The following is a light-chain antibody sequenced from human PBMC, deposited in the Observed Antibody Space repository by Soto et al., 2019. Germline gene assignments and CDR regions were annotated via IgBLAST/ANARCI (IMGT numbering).Light chain of an antibody. CDR1: SSDVGSYDL. V-gene: IGLV2-23*01. J-gene: IGLJ1*01. CDR3: CSYAGSGTLV. CDR2: EDT. Sequence: QSVLTQPASVSGSPGQSNTISCTGTSSDVGSYDLVSWYQQPPGKAPKLMIYEDTKRPSGISTRFSGSKSGNAASLTISGLQAEDEADYYCCSYAGSGTLVFGTGTKLTVL.